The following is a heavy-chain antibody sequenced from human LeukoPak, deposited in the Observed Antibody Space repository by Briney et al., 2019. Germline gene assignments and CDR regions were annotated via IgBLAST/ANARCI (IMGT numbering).Heavy chain of an antibody. V-gene: IGHV4-59*08. CDR3: ARGTTVTTPDY. Sequence: KPSETLSLTCTVSGGSISSYYWSWIRQPPGKGLEWIGYIHYSGSTNYNPSLKSRVTISIDTSKNQFSLKLSSVTAADTAVYYCARGTTVTTPDYWGQGTLVTVSS. CDR1: GGSISSYY. J-gene: IGHJ4*02. CDR2: IHYSGST. D-gene: IGHD4-17*01.